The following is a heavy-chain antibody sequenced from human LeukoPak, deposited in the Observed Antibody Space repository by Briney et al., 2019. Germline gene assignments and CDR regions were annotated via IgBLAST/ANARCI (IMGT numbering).Heavy chain of an antibody. CDR2: IYTSGST. CDR1: GGSISSYY. CDR3: ARDRSISGSYYGDFDY. J-gene: IGHJ4*02. D-gene: IGHD1-26*01. Sequence: SETLSLTCTVSGGSISSYYWSWIRQPAGKGLEWIGRIYTSGSTNYNPSLKSRVTISVDKSKNQFSLELSSVTAADTAVYYCARDRSISGSYYGDFDYWGQGTLVTVSS. V-gene: IGHV4-4*07.